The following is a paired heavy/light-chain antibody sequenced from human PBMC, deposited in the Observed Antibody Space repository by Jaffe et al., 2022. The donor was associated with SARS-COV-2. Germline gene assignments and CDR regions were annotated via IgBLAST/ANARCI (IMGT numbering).Heavy chain of an antibody. Sequence: QVQLQQWGAGLLKPSETLSLTCAVYGGSFSGYYWSWIRQPPGKGLEWIGEINHSGSTNYNPSLKSRVTISVDTSKNQFSLKLSSVTAADTAVYYCARDRFDCTNGVCWISNWFDPWGQGTLVTVSS. CDR3: ARDRFDCTNGVCWISNWFDP. CDR2: INHSGST. D-gene: IGHD2-8*01. J-gene: IGHJ5*02. CDR1: GGSFSGYY. V-gene: IGHV4-34*01.
Light chain of an antibody. V-gene: IGKV3-11*01. CDR1: QSVSSY. CDR3: QQRSNWQWT. J-gene: IGKJ1*01. CDR2: DAS. Sequence: EIVLTQSPATLSLSPGERATLSCRASQSVSSYLAWYQQKPGQAPRLLIYDASNRATGIPARFSGSGSGTDFTLTISSLEPEDFAVYYCQQRSNWQWTFGQGTKVEIK.